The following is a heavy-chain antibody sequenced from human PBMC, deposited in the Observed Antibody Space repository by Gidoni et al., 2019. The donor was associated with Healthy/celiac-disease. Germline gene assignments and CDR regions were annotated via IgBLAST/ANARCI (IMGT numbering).Heavy chain of an antibody. CDR1: GFTFSSYG. Sequence: QVQLVESGGGVVQPGRSLRLYCAASGFTFSSYGMHWVRQAPGKGLEWVAVISYDGSNKYYADSVKGRFTISRDNSKNTLYLQMNSLRAEDTAVYYCAKGYKYSSGWNGYNWFDPWGQGTLVTVSS. V-gene: IGHV3-30*18. D-gene: IGHD6-19*01. J-gene: IGHJ5*02. CDR2: ISYDGSNK. CDR3: AKGYKYSSGWNGYNWFDP.